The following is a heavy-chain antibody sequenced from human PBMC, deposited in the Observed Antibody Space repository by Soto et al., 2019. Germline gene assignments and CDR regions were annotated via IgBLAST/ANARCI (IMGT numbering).Heavy chain of an antibody. Sequence: GWSLRLSCEASGFTFNDYSMDWVRQAPEKGLEWVSSISSSGTYIYYADSVKGRFAISRDNANNVMYLQMDTLRAEDTAVYYCVRAGHVFDIHYYGMDLWGQGTTVTV. V-gene: IGHV3-21*01. CDR1: GFTFNDYS. CDR3: VRAGHVFDIHYYGMDL. J-gene: IGHJ6*02. CDR2: ISSSGTYI. D-gene: IGHD3-10*01.